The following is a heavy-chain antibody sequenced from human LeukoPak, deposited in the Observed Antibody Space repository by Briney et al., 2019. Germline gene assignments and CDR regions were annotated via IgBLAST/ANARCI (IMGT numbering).Heavy chain of an antibody. Sequence: PGGSLRLSCAASGFTFGSYAMSWVRQAPGKGLEWVANTKPDGSAEYYADSVRGRFTASRDNANNLLYLQMNRLRAEDTAVYYCARDGGLHTNFDYWGQGTLLTVSS. D-gene: IGHD2-15*01. CDR3: ARDGGLHTNFDY. CDR1: GFTFGSYA. V-gene: IGHV3-7*01. J-gene: IGHJ4*02. CDR2: TKPDGSAE.